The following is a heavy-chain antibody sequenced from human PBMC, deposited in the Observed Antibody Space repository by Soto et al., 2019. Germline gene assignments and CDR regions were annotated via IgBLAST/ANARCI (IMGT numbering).Heavy chain of an antibody. V-gene: IGHV6-1*01. Sequence: SQTLALTGAISGDSVSSNSATWHWIRQSPSRGLEWLGRIYYRSNWYTDYATSVKSRITIKSDPSKNQFSLQLNSVTPEDTAVYYCVRDIILRPMGLTDSWGQGTLRTVS. J-gene: IGHJ4*02. CDR2: IYYRSNWYT. CDR1: GDSVSSNSAT. CDR3: VRDIILRPMGLTDS. D-gene: IGHD2-8*01.